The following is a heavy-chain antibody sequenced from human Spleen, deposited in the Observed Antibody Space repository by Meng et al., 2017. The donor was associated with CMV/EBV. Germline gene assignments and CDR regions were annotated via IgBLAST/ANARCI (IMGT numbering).Heavy chain of an antibody. J-gene: IGHJ4*02. CDR3: AREGTTVTSN. V-gene: IGHV4-30-4*08. CDR2: IYYSGST. CDR1: GGSISSGYYY. D-gene: IGHD4-17*01. Sequence: QWQARQWEAGLVQPYQTLSLHCTVSGGSISSGYYYWSWIRQPPGKGLEWIGYIYYSGSTYYNPSLKSRVTISVDTSKNQFSLKLSSVTAADTAVYYCAREGTTVTSNWGQGTLVTVSS.